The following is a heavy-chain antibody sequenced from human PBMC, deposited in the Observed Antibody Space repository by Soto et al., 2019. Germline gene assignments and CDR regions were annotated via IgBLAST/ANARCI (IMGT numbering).Heavy chain of an antibody. CDR3: AKGSTYSFYLGH. V-gene: IGHV3-23*01. Sequence: GGSLRLSCVASGFSFSSYDMRWVRQAPGKGLEWVSVIIGNSGSTYYADSVKGRFTISRDNSKNTLYLQMSRLGAEDTAAYYCAKGSTYSFYLGHWGQVTLVTVSS. D-gene: IGHD4-4*01. CDR1: GFSFSSYD. CDR2: IIGNSGST. J-gene: IGHJ4*01.